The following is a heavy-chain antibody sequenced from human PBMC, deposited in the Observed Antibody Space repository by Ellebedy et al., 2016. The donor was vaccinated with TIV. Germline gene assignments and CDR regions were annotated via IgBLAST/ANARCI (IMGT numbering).Heavy chain of an antibody. CDR3: ARDIEGYSSSWYQD. CDR1: GGTFSSYA. J-gene: IGHJ4*02. D-gene: IGHD6-13*01. V-gene: IGHV1-18*01. Sequence: ASVKVSCKASGGTFSSYAISWVRQAPGQGLEWMGWISAYNGNTNYAQKLQGRVTMTTDTSTSTAYMELRSLRSDDTAVYYCARDIEGYSSSWYQDWGQGTLVTVSS. CDR2: ISAYNGNT.